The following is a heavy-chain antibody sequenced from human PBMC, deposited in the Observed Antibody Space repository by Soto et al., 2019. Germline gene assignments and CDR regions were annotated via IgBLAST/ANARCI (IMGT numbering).Heavy chain of an antibody. CDR3: ARGIASTRKNLYYYMDV. Sequence: QVQLVQSGADVKRPGASVKVSCKASGYTFTAYYIHWVRQAPGQGLEWMGWINPNSGVINYAQSFRGWVTMTSDTFSSTAYMELSRQRSDDTAVYFCARGIASTRKNLYYYMDVWGKGTTVTVSS. CDR2: INPNSGVI. CDR1: GYTFTAYY. D-gene: IGHD2-2*01. V-gene: IGHV1-2*04. J-gene: IGHJ6*03.